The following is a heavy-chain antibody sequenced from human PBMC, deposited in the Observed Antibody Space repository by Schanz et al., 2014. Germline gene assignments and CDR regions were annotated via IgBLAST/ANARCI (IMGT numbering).Heavy chain of an antibody. V-gene: IGHV3-11*01. CDR3: ARQRSYFYAMDV. CDR1: GFTFSDYY. CDR2: ISSVGISK. J-gene: IGHJ6*02. Sequence: QVQLVESGGGLVKPGGSLRLSCAASGFTFSDYYMSWVRQAPGKGLEWVSYISSVGISKYYADPVKGRFTISRDSAKHSLYLQMNSLRAEDTAVYYCARQRSYFYAMDVWGRGTTVTVSS.